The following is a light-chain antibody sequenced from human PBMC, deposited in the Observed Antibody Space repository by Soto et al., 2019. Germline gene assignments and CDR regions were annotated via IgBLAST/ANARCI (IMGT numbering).Light chain of an antibody. Sequence: DIHMTQSPSSLSASVVDVVTTSFLASQSISSYLNWYQQKPGKAPKLLIYAASSLQSGVPSRFSGSGSGADFTLTISSLKPEDFATYYCQQFNNYPRTFGGGTKVDIK. CDR2: AAS. V-gene: IGKV1-39*01. CDR3: QQFNNYPRT. CDR1: QSISSY. J-gene: IGKJ4*01.